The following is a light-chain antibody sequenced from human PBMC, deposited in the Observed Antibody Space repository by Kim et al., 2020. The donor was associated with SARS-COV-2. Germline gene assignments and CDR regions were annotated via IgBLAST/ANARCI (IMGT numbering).Light chain of an antibody. CDR3: QAWASTTAV. V-gene: IGLV3-1*01. J-gene: IGLJ3*02. Sequence: SYELTQPPSVSVSPGQTATIPCSGEKLGEPLASWYQQRPAQSPVLFIYPTARRPSGIPAPFSGSFSGTTATLTISGTQAMDEADYFCQAWASTTAVFGGG. CDR1: KLGEPL. CDR2: PTA.